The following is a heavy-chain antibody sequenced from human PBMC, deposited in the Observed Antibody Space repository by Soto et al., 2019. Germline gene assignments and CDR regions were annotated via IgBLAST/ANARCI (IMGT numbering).Heavy chain of an antibody. CDR3: ARGLPGYSSSWYGPALDY. D-gene: IGHD6-13*01. J-gene: IGHJ4*02. Sequence: TLSLTCTVSGGSISSGGYYWSWIRQHPGKGLEWIGYIYYSGSTYYNPSLKSRVTISVDTSKNQFSLKLSSVTAADTAVYYCARGLPGYSSSWYGPALDYWGQGTLVTVXS. CDR1: GGSISSGGYY. V-gene: IGHV4-31*03. CDR2: IYYSGST.